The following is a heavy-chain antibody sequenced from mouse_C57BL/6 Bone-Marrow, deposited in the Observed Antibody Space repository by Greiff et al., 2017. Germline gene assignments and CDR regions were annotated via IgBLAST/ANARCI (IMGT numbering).Heavy chain of an antibody. CDR3: ARGRSYDGYPAWFAY. CDR2: ISDGGSYT. J-gene: IGHJ3*01. V-gene: IGHV5-4*03. D-gene: IGHD2-3*01. Sequence: EVKLVESGGGLVKPGGSLKLSCAASGFTFSSYAMSWVRQTPEKRLEWVATISDGGSYTYYPDNVKGRFTISRDNAKNNLYLHMSHLKSEDTAMYYCARGRSYDGYPAWFAYWGQGTLVTVSA. CDR1: GFTFSSYA.